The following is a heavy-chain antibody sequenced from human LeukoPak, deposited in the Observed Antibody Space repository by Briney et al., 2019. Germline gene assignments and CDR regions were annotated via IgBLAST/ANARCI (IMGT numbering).Heavy chain of an antibody. CDR3: ARLSGTHYEAIDY. CDR2: IYYNGGA. V-gene: IGHV4-39*01. Sequence: SETLSLTCTVSGGSITSGSYYWGWIRQPPGKGLEWIGSIYYNGGAYYNPSLKGRVTISADTSKNQFSLKLSSVTAADMAVYYCARLSGTHYEAIDYWGQGTLVTVSS. CDR1: GGSITSGSYY. D-gene: IGHD1-14*01. J-gene: IGHJ4*02.